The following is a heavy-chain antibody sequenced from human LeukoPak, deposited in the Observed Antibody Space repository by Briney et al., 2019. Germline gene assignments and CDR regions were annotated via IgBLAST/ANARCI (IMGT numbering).Heavy chain of an antibody. V-gene: IGHV1-8*01. CDR3: ARGRLVVPAAPFDP. Sequence: GASVKVSCKASGYTFTSYDINWVRQATGQGLEWMGWMNPNSGNTGYAQKFQGRVTMTRNTSISTAYMELSSLRSEDTAVYYCARGRLVVPAAPFDPWGQGTLVTVSS. D-gene: IGHD2-2*01. J-gene: IGHJ5*02. CDR1: GYTFTSYD. CDR2: MNPNSGNT.